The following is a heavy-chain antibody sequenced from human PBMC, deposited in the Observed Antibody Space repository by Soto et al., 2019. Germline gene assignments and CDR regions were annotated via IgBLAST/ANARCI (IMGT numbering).Heavy chain of an antibody. CDR2: VYNSGST. J-gene: IGHJ4*02. V-gene: IGHV4-59*01. Sequence: PSETLSLTCTVSGGSISSNYWTWIRQPPGKGLEWIGYVYNSGSTNYNPSLKSRVTISEDTSKSQFSLKVNSMTAADTAAYYCARYRREAVAGYTLDNWGQGILVTVSS. D-gene: IGHD6-13*01. CDR1: GGSISSNY. CDR3: ARYRREAVAGYTLDN.